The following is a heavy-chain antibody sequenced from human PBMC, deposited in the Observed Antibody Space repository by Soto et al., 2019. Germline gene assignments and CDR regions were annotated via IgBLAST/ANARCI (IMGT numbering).Heavy chain of an antibody. J-gene: IGHJ6*02. CDR1: GGSISSGDYY. D-gene: IGHD6-13*01. CDR3: ARVFSSSWYFVPKSPSGMDV. V-gene: IGHV4-30-4*01. CDR2: IYYSGST. Sequence: PAETLSLTCTVSGGSISSGDYYFICIRQPPWNGLELIGYIYYSGSTYYNPSLKSRVTISVDTSKNQFSLKLSSVTAADTAVYYCARVFSSSWYFVPKSPSGMDVWGQGTTVTVSS.